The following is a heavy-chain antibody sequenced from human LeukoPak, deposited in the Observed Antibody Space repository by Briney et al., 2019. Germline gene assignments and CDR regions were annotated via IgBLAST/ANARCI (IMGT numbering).Heavy chain of an antibody. Sequence: PGGSLRLSRAASGFTFDKYAMSWVRQAPGKGLEWVSSVGAGGGAPYYSDSVKGRFSISRDNSKSTLYLQMTGLTDEDTAIYYCATDPYSRGWSGGDYFDQWGRGTLVTVSS. CDR3: ATDPYSRGWSGGDYFDQ. V-gene: IGHV3-23*01. CDR2: VGAGGGAP. D-gene: IGHD6-19*01. CDR1: GFTFDKYA. J-gene: IGHJ4*02.